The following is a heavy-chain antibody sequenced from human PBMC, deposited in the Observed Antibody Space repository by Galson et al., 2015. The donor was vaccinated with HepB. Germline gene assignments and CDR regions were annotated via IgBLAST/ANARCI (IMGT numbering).Heavy chain of an antibody. D-gene: IGHD4-23*01. CDR2: ISGYNDNT. CDR3: ARVDPDRDYGGNSGYFDH. V-gene: IGHV1-18*01. J-gene: IGHJ4*02. CDR1: GYTFTSYG. Sequence: SVKVSCKASGYTFTSYGISWVRQAPGQGLEWMGWISGYNDNTNYAQKVQDRVTMTTDISTSTAYMELTSLRSDDTAVYFCARVDPDRDYGGNSGYFDHWGQGTLVTVSS.